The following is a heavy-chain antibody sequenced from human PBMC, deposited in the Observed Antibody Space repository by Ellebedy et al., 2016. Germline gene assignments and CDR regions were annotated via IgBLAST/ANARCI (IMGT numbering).Heavy chain of an antibody. D-gene: IGHD2/OR15-2a*01. V-gene: IGHV3-30-3*01. CDR3: ARDQHFAFDL. J-gene: IGHJ2*01. CDR2: ISYDGSNK. Sequence: GESLKISCAASGFTFSSYAMHWVRQAPGKGLEWVAVISYDGSNKYYADSVKGRFTISRDNAKNSLSLLMNSLRDDDTAVYSCARDQHFAFDLWGRGTLVTVSS. CDR1: GFTFSSYA.